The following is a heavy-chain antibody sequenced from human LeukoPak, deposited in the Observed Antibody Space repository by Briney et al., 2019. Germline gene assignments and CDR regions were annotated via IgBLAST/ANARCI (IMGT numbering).Heavy chain of an antibody. CDR1: GFTFDDYA. D-gene: IGHD5-18*01. J-gene: IGHJ4*02. CDR3: AKGYSYGSPFDY. V-gene: IGHV3-9*03. CDR2: ISWNSGSI. Sequence: PGGSLRLSCAASGFTFDDYAMHWVRQAPGKGLEWVSGISWNSGSIGYADSVKGRFTISRDNAKNSLYLQMNSLRAEDMALYYCAKGYSYGSPFDYWGQGTLVTVSS.